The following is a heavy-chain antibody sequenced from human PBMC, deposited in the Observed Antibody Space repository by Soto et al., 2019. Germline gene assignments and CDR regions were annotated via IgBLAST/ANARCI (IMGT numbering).Heavy chain of an antibody. D-gene: IGHD1-20*01. CDR3: ARVNSRRWPNNPFDY. J-gene: IGHJ4*02. Sequence: TLSLTCAISGDSVSSNSAAWNWIRQSPSRGLEWLGRTYYRSKWYNDYAVSVKSRITINPDTSKNQFSLQLNSVTPEDTAVYYCARVNSRRWPNNPFDYWRQGTLVTVSS. V-gene: IGHV6-1*01. CDR2: TYYRSKWYN. CDR1: GDSVSSNSAA.